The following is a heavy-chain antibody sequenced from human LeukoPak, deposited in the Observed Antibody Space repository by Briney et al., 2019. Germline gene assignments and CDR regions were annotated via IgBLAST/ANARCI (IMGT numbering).Heavy chain of an antibody. V-gene: IGHV1-18*01. D-gene: IGHD3-16*02. CDR2: ISAYNGNT. Sequence: GASVKVSCKASGYTFTSYGISWVRQAPGQGLEWMGWISAYNGNTNYAQKLQGRVTMTTDTSTSTAYMELRSLRSDDTAVYYCARENYVWGSYHDDYWGQGPLVTVSS. J-gene: IGHJ4*02. CDR3: ARENYVWGSYHDDY. CDR1: GYTFTSYG.